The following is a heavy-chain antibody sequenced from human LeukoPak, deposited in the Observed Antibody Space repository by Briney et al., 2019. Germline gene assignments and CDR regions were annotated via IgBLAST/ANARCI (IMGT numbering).Heavy chain of an antibody. Sequence: GASVKVSCKASGYTFTGYYMHWVRQAPGQGLEWMGWINPNSGGTNYVQKFQGRVTMTRDTSISTAYMELSRLRSDDTAVYYCARDRRPYYYDSSGYLDWGQGTLVTVSS. CDR1: GYTFTGYY. V-gene: IGHV1-2*02. CDR2: INPNSGGT. D-gene: IGHD3-22*01. CDR3: ARDRRPYYYDSSGYLD. J-gene: IGHJ4*02.